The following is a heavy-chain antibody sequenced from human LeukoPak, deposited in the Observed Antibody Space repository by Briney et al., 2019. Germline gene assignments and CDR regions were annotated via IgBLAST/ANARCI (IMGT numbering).Heavy chain of an antibody. CDR3: ARESVGATN. V-gene: IGHV3-30*04. Sequence: GGSLRLSCAASGFTFSSYAMHWVRQAPGKGLEWVAVISYDGSNKYYADSVKGRFTISRDNSKNTLYLQMYSLRAEDTAVCYCARESVGATNWGQGTLVTVSS. D-gene: IGHD1-26*01. J-gene: IGHJ4*02. CDR1: GFTFSSYA. CDR2: ISYDGSNK.